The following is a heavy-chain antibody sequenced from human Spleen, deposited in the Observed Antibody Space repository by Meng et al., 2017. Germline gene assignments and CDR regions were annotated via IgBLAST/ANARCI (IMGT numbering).Heavy chain of an antibody. J-gene: IGHJ3*02. V-gene: IGHV2-70*20. Sequence: SGPTLVKPTQTLTLTCTFTGFSLSTSAMCVNWVRQPPGRALEWLAVIDWEDGKYYSTSLKTRLTISRDTSKNQVVLTMANMDPADTATYYCARDHYYDSSGDDAFDIWGQGTMVTVSS. CDR2: IDWEDGK. CDR1: GFSLSTSAMC. D-gene: IGHD3-22*01. CDR3: ARDHYYDSSGDDAFDI.